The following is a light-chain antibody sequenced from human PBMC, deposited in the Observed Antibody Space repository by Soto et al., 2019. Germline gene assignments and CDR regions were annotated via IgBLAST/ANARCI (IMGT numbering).Light chain of an antibody. V-gene: IGKV3-20*01. CDR1: QSVSSY. Sequence: DIVLTQSPATLSLSPGERATLSCRASQSVSSYLAWYQQKPGQAPRLLIYAASNRATGIPARFSGSGSRTDFTLTISRLEPEDFAVYYCQQYGRSPGLLTFGPGTKVD. CDR3: QQYGRSPGLLT. CDR2: AAS. J-gene: IGKJ3*01.